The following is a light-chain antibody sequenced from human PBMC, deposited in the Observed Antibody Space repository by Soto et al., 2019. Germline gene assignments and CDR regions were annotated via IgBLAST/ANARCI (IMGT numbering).Light chain of an antibody. CDR3: SSYAGSNNYV. CDR1: SSDVGGYNY. J-gene: IGLJ1*01. V-gene: IGLV2-8*01. Sequence: SALTQPPSASGSPGQSATISCTGTSSDVGGYNYVSWYQQHPGKAPKLMIYEVSKRPSGVPDRFSGSKSGNTASLTVSGLQAEDEADYYCSSYAGSNNYVFGTGTKSPS. CDR2: EVS.